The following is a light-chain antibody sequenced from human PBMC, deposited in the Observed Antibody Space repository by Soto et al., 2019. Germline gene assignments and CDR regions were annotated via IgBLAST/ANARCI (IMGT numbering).Light chain of an antibody. CDR3: QQSYSTPA. CDR2: AAS. CDR1: QSIASH. V-gene: IGKV1-39*01. Sequence: DIQMTQSPSSLFASVGDRVTISCRASQSIASHLNWYQHKPGKAPKLLIYAASSLQSGVPSRFSGSGSGTDFTLTISGLQPEDSATYYCQQSYSTPAFGQGTKLEIK. J-gene: IGKJ2*01.